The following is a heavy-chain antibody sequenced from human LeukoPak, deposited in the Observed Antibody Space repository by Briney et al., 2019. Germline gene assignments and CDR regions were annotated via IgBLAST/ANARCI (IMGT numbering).Heavy chain of an antibody. J-gene: IGHJ4*02. CDR3: ARDIVTMVRGVIITGGY. Sequence: SETLSLTCTVSAGSISSYYWSWIRQPPGKGLEWIGYIYYSGSTYYNPSLKSRVTISVDTSKNQFSLKLGSVTAADTAVYYCARDIVTMVRGVIITGGYWGQGTLVTVSS. D-gene: IGHD3-10*01. CDR1: AGSISSYY. V-gene: IGHV4-30-4*08. CDR2: IYYSGST.